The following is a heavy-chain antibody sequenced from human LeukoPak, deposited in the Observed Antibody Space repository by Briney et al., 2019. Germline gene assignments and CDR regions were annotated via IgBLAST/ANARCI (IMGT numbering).Heavy chain of an antibody. D-gene: IGHD1-26*01. V-gene: IGHV4-30-4*01. Sequence: SETLSLTCTVSGGSISSYYWSWIRQPPGKGLEWIGYIYYSGSTYYNPSLKSRVTISFDTSKNQFSLRLSSVTAADTAVYYCARSSGSNDIYGYWGQGTLVTVSS. CDR2: IYYSGST. CDR1: GGSISSYY. CDR3: ARSSGSNDIYGY. J-gene: IGHJ4*02.